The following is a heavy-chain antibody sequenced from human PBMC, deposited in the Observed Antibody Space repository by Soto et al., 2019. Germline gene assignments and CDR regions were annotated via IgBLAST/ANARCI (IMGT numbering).Heavy chain of an antibody. CDR2: IWYDGSNK. V-gene: IGHV3-33*01. CDR1: GFTFSSYG. D-gene: IGHD5-18*01. Sequence: QPGGSLRLSCAASGFTFSSYGMHWVRQAPGKGLEWVAVIWYDGSNKYYADSVKGRFTISRDNSKNTLYLQMNSLRAEDTAVYYCARDGVQLWSHTNYGMDVWGQGTTVTVSS. J-gene: IGHJ6*02. CDR3: ARDGVQLWSHTNYGMDV.